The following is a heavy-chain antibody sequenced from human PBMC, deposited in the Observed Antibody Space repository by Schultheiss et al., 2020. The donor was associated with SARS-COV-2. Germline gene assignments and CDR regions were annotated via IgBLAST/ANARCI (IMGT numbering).Heavy chain of an antibody. Sequence: GGSLRLSCAASGFTFSSYWMHWVRQAPGKGLVWVSRINSDGSSTSYADSVKGRFTISRDNSKNTLYLQMNSLRAEDTAVYYCAKADCGGDCYGMDVWGQGTTVTVSS. J-gene: IGHJ6*02. CDR1: GFTFSSYW. V-gene: IGHV3-74*01. CDR3: AKADCGGDCYGMDV. CDR2: INSDGSST. D-gene: IGHD2-21*01.